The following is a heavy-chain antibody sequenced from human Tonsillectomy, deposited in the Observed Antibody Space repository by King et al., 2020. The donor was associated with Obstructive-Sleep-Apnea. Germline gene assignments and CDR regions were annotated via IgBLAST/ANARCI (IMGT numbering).Heavy chain of an antibody. D-gene: IGHD3-10*01. Sequence: VQLQESSPGLVKPSQTLSLTCTVSGGSINSGGYYWSWIRQHPGKGLEWIGSIHYSGSSSYTPSIKSRLTISVDTSANQFSLKLRSVTAADTAVYYCARDRDYSSGRHLDYWGQGTLVTVSS. CDR2: IHYSGSS. CDR1: GGSINSGGYY. CDR3: ARDRDYSSGRHLDY. V-gene: IGHV4-31*03. J-gene: IGHJ4*02.